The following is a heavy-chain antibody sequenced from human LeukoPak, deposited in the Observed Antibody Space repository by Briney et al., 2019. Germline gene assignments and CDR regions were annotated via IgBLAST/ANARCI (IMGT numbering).Heavy chain of an antibody. CDR1: GFTFSNYA. V-gene: IGHV3-23*01. Sequence: GGSLRLSCAASGFTFSNYAMSWVRQAPGRGLEWVSTFSGSGSGTHYADSVKGRFTISRDNSKNTLYLQMNSLSAEDTAIYYCAKSPSVTMVGLDVWGQGTTVTVSS. CDR2: FSGSGSGT. D-gene: IGHD4-11*01. CDR3: AKSPSVTMVGLDV. J-gene: IGHJ6*02.